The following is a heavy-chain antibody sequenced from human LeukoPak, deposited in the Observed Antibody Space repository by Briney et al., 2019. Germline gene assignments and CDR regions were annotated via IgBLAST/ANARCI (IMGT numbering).Heavy chain of an antibody. CDR2: IKQDGSEK. CDR3: ARVYSSSWETFDY. J-gene: IGHJ4*02. D-gene: IGHD6-13*01. CDR1: GFTFSSYW. V-gene: IGHV3-7*04. Sequence: GGSLRLSCAASGFTFSSYWMSWVRQAPGKGLEWVANIKQDGSEKYYVDSVKGRFTISRDNAKNSLYLQMNSLRAEDTAVYYCARVYSSSWETFDYWGQGTPVIVSS.